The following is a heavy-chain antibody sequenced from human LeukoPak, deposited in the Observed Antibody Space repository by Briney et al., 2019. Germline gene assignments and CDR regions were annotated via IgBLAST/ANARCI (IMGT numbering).Heavy chain of an antibody. D-gene: IGHD1-26*01. V-gene: IGHV3-33*01. Sequence: GGSLRLSCAASGFTFSSYGMHWVRQAPGKGLEWVAVIWYDGSNKYYADSVKGRFTIPRDNSKNTLYLQMNSLRAEDTAVYYCARAPFSGSYPYYYYYMDVWGKGTTVTVSS. CDR3: ARAPFSGSYPYYYYYMDV. J-gene: IGHJ6*03. CDR2: IWYDGSNK. CDR1: GFTFSSYG.